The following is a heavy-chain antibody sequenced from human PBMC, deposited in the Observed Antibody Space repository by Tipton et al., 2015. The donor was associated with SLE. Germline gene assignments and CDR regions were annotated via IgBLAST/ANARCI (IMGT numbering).Heavy chain of an antibody. CDR1: GFTFSSYA. CDR2: IKQDGSEK. D-gene: IGHD6-6*01. J-gene: IGHJ6*02. V-gene: IGHV3-7*03. Sequence: SLRLSCAASGFTFSSYAMSWVRQAPGKGLEWVANIKQDGSEKYYVDSVKGRFTISRDNSKATLYLQMNSLRAEDTAVYYCAKDPLLSSSGYYGMDVWGQGTTVTVSS. CDR3: AKDPLLSSSGYYGMDV.